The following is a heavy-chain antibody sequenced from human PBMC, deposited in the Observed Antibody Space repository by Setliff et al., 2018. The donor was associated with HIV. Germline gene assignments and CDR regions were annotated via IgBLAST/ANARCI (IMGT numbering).Heavy chain of an antibody. V-gene: IGHV4-61*09. J-gene: IGHJ6*03. CDR2: IYTSGST. CDR1: GGSISSGSYY. D-gene: IGHD6-6*01. CDR3: ARPYSSSSYYYYHMDV. Sequence: SETLSLTCTVSGGSISSGSYYWSWIRQPAGKGLEWIGHIYTSGSTDYNPSLTSRVTISVDTSKNQFSLKMSSVTAADTAVYYCARPYSSSSYYYYHMDVWGKGTAVTVSS.